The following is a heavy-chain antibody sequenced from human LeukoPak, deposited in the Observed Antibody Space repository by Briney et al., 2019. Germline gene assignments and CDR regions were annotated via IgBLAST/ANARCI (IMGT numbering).Heavy chain of an antibody. V-gene: IGHV4-39*01. CDR1: GGSISNNNYY. CDR2: IYYSGSP. D-gene: IGHD1-1*01. J-gene: IGHJ4*02. CDR3: ATWRTAKTGFDY. Sequence: SETLSLTCTVSGGSISNNNYYWAWIRQPPGKGLECIGSIYYSGSPSYNPSLKSRVTISVDTSKNQFSLRLSSVTAADTAVYYCATWRTAKTGFDYWGQGTLVTVSS.